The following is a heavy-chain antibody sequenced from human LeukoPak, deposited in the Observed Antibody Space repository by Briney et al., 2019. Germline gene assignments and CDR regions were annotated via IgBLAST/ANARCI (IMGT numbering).Heavy chain of an antibody. Sequence: SGGSLRLSCAASGFTFSSYGMHWARQAPGKGLEWVAFIRYDGSNKYYADSVKGRFTISRDNSKNTLYLQMNSLRAEDTAVYYCAKFSEYCSGGSCFDAFDIWGQGTMVTVSS. CDR2: IRYDGSNK. J-gene: IGHJ3*02. CDR1: GFTFSSYG. CDR3: AKFSEYCSGGSCFDAFDI. D-gene: IGHD2-15*01. V-gene: IGHV3-30*02.